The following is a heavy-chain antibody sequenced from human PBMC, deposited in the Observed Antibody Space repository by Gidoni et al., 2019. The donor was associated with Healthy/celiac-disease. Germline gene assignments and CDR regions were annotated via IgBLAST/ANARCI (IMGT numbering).Heavy chain of an antibody. CDR2: IKQDGSEK. D-gene: IGHD4-17*01. CDR3: ASPAWLYGASTRPIDY. CDR1: GFTFSSYW. Sequence: EVQLVESGGGLVQPGGSLRLSCAASGFTFSSYWMSWVRQAPGKGLEWVANIKQDGSEKYYVDSVKGRFTISRDNAKNSLYLQMNSLRAEDTAVYYCASPAWLYGASTRPIDYWGQGTLVTVSS. J-gene: IGHJ4*02. V-gene: IGHV3-7*05.